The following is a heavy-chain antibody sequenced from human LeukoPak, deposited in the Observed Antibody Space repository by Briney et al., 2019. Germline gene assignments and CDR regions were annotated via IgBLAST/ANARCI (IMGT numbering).Heavy chain of an antibody. CDR2: IYTSGST. CDR1: GGFISSGSYY. CDR3: ARTEVYYDSSGYSNWFDP. D-gene: IGHD3-22*01. Sequence: SQTLSLTCTASGGFISSGSYYWSWIRQPAGKGLEWIGRIYTSGSTNYNPSLKSRVTISVDTSKNQFSLKLSSVTAADTAVYYCARTEVYYDSSGYSNWFDPWGQGTLVTVSS. J-gene: IGHJ5*02. V-gene: IGHV4-61*02.